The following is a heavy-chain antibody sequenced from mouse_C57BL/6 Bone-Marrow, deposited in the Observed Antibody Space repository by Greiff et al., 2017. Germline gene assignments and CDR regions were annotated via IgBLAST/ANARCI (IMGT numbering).Heavy chain of an antibody. D-gene: IGHD1-1*01. V-gene: IGHV1-26*01. Sequence: EVQLQQSGPELVKPGASVKISCKASGYTFTDYYMNWVKQSHGKSLEWIGDINPNNGGTSYNQKFKGKATLTVDKSSSTAYMELRSLTSEDSAVYYCARSDLNSYGSSWDAMDDWGQGTSVTVSS. J-gene: IGHJ4*01. CDR2: INPNNGGT. CDR1: GYTFTDYY. CDR3: ARSDLNSYGSSWDAMDD.